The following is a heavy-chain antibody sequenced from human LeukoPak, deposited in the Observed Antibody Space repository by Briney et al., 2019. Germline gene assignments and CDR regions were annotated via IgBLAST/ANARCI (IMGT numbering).Heavy chain of an antibody. D-gene: IGHD3-22*01. CDR2: INHSGST. Sequence: KPSETLSLTCAVYGGSFSGYYWSWIRQPPGKGLEWIGEINHSGSTNYNPSLKSRVTISVDTSKNQFSLKLSSVTAADTAVYYCARGLGYHDSSGYYRWGQGTLVTVSS. CDR1: GGSFSGYY. V-gene: IGHV4-34*01. CDR3: ARGLGYHDSSGYYR. J-gene: IGHJ5*02.